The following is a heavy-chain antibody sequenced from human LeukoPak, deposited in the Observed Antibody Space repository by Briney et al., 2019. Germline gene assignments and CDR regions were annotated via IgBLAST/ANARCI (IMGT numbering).Heavy chain of an antibody. CDR1: GYTFTSYG. D-gene: IGHD5-18*01. CDR3: ARALVGYSYGPFDY. V-gene: IGHV1-18*01. J-gene: IGHJ4*02. CDR2: ISAYNGNT. Sequence: ASVKVSCKASGYTFTSYGTSWVRQAPGQGLEWMGWISAYNGNTNYAQKLQGRVTMTTDTSTSTAYMELRSLRSDDTAVYYCARALVGYSYGPFDYWGQGTLVTVSS.